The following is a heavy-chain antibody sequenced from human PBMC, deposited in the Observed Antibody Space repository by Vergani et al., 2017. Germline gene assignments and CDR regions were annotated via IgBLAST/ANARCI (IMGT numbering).Heavy chain of an antibody. J-gene: IGHJ4*02. V-gene: IGHV5-51*01. D-gene: IGHD2-21*01. CDR2: IYPGDSEV. Sequence: EKQLVQSGSETKKPGESLKISCQAFGYIFSNFWIGWVRQRPGRGLEWMGIIYPGDSEVKSNPTFRGQVIFSVDTSVNTAYLQWRSLQASDTAIYYCTRHVPCGDGACLHFDHWGQGTRVTVSS. CDR3: TRHVPCGDGACLHFDH. CDR1: GYIFSNFW.